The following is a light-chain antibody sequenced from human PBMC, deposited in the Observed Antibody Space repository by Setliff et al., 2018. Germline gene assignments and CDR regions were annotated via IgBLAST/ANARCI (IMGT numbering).Light chain of an antibody. CDR2: EVT. Sequence: QSALAQPPSASGSPGQSVTISCTGTSSDVGGYNRVSWYQQYPGKAPKVMIYEVTKRPSGVPDRFSGSKSGNTASLTDSGLQAEDEGDYYCGSYAGYNNFYVFGTGTKVTVL. V-gene: IGLV2-8*01. J-gene: IGLJ1*01. CDR3: GSYAGYNNFYV. CDR1: SSDVGGYNR.